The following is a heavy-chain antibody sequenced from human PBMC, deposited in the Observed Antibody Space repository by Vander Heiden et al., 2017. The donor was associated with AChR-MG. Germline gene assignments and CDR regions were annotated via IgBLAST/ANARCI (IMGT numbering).Heavy chain of an antibody. CDR1: GYTFTGYY. D-gene: IGHD3-10*01. Sequence: QVQLVQCGAEVKKPGASVKVSCKASGYTFTGYYMHWVRQAPGQGLEWMGWVNPNSGGTNYAQKFQGRVTMTRDTSISTAYMELSRLRSDDTAVYYCARNIGHYYGSGSEGNGMDVWGQGTTVTVSS. V-gene: IGHV1-2*02. J-gene: IGHJ6*02. CDR3: ARNIGHYYGSGSEGNGMDV. CDR2: VNPNSGGT.